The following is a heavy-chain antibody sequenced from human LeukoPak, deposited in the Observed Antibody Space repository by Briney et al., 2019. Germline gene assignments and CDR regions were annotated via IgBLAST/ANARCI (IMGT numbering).Heavy chain of an antibody. CDR3: ARSQRAYGSGSPDY. J-gene: IGHJ4*02. V-gene: IGHV1-18*01. CDR1: GYTFPNYG. D-gene: IGHD3-10*01. Sequence: ASVKVSCKASGYTFPNYGINWVRQAPGQGLEWMGWTNTYNGNTDYAQNLQGRVTMTTDTSTSTAHMELTNLRSDDTAVYYCARSQRAYGSGSPDYWGQGTLVIVSS. CDR2: TNTYNGNT.